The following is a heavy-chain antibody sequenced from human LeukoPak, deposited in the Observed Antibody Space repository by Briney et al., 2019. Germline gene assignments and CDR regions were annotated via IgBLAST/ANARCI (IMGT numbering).Heavy chain of an antibody. D-gene: IGHD2-2*01. CDR2: INSDGSGT. J-gene: IGHJ5*02. Sequence: GGSLRLSCGACGFTFWSYWMHGVRQAPGKGLVWVSRINSDGSGTSYADSVKGRFTISRDNAKKTLYLQMNSLRAEDTAVYYCAREKCCSSTSCYNWFDPWGQGTLVTVSS. CDR3: AREKCCSSTSCYNWFDP. CDR1: GFTFWSYW. V-gene: IGHV3-74*01.